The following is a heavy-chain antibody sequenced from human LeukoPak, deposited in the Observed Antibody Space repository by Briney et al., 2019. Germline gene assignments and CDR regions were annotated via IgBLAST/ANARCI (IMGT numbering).Heavy chain of an antibody. CDR3: ARDMDYYDSSGYYYLDY. CDR1: GFTFSSYS. D-gene: IGHD3-22*01. Sequence: GGSLRLSCAASGFTFSSYSMNWVRQAPGKGLEWVSSISSSSSYIYYADSVKGRFTISRDNAKNSLYLQMNSLRAEDTAVYYCARDMDYYDSSGYYYLDYWGQGTLVTVSS. J-gene: IGHJ4*02. V-gene: IGHV3-21*01. CDR2: ISSSSSYI.